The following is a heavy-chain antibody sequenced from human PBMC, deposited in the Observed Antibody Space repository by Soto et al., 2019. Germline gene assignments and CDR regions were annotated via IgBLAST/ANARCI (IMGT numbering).Heavy chain of an antibody. J-gene: IGHJ4*02. V-gene: IGHV4-30-2*01. CDR3: ARAPLYGSALDY. Sequence: ASETLSLTCAVSGGSISSGGYSWSWIRQPPGKGLEWIGYIYHSGSTYYNPSLKSRVTISVDRSKNQFSLKLSSVTAADTAVYYCARAPLYGSALDYWGQGTLVTVS. CDR1: GGSISSGGYS. D-gene: IGHD3-10*01. CDR2: IYHSGST.